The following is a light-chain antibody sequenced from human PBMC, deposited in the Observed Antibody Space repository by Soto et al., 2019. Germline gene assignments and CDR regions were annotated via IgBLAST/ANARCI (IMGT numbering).Light chain of an antibody. CDR1: SSNIGSNT. CDR3: AAWDDSLNGPVV. Sequence: QLVLTQPPSASGTPGQRVTISCSGSSSNIGSNTVNWYQQLPGTAPKLLIYSNNQRPSGVPDRFSGSKSGTSASLAISGLQSEDEAEYYCAAWDDSLNGPVVFGGGTKLTVL. J-gene: IGLJ2*01. CDR2: SNN. V-gene: IGLV1-44*01.